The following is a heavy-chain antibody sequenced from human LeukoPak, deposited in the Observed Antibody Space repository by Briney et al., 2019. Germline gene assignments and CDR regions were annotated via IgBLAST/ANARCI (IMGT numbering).Heavy chain of an antibody. V-gene: IGHV1-69*04. Sequence: SVKVSCKASGGTFSSYAISWVRQAPGQGLEWMGRIIPILGIANYEQKFQGRVTITADKSTSTAYMELSSLRSEDTAVYYCAAAPSGSALEVWGQGTTVIVSS. CDR2: IIPILGIA. J-gene: IGHJ6*02. D-gene: IGHD1-26*01. CDR3: AAAPSGSALEV. CDR1: GGTFSSYA.